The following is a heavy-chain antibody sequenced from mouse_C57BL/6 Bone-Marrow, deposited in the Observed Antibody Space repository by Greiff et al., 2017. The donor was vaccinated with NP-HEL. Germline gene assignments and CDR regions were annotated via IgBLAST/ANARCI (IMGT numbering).Heavy chain of an antibody. V-gene: IGHV1-80*01. J-gene: IGHJ4*01. Sequence: QVQLKESGAELVKPGASVKISCKASGYAFSSYWMNWVKQRPGKGLEWIGQIYPGDGDTNYNGKFKGKATLTADKSSSTAYMQLSSLTSEDSAVDFCARESTIAQYYAMDYWGQGTSVTVSS. CDR3: ARESTIAQYYAMDY. CDR2: IYPGDGDT. D-gene: IGHD2-12*01. CDR1: GYAFSSYW.